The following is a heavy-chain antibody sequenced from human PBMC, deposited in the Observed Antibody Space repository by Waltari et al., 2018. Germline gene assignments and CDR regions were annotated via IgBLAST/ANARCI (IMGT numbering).Heavy chain of an antibody. V-gene: IGHV1-69*01. CDR2: IIPDLRQT. J-gene: IGHJ6*02. CDR3: ARDAYGLDI. CDR1: GESDGESFTSFS. Sequence: QAQLRQSGTEVKTPGSSVKLSCETSGESDGESFTSFSVNWVRQAPGQGLEWMAGIIPDLRQTTYAQNFQGRVTRTADDSLDIVYMELTGLRIDDTAIYFCARDAYGLDIWGQGTSVIVSS.